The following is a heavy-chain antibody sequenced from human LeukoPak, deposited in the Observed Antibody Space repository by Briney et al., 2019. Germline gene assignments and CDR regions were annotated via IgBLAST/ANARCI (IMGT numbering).Heavy chain of an antibody. D-gene: IGHD6-19*01. Sequence: GGSLRISCAASGFTFSSYSMNWVRQAPGKGLEWVSSISSSSSYIYYADSVKGRFTISRDNAKNSLYLQMNSLRAEDTAVYYCVRDQVLRRQWLVRGYYYYGMDVWGQGTTVTVSS. J-gene: IGHJ6*02. CDR2: ISSSSSYI. CDR1: GFTFSSYS. V-gene: IGHV3-21*01. CDR3: VRDQVLRRQWLVRGYYYYGMDV.